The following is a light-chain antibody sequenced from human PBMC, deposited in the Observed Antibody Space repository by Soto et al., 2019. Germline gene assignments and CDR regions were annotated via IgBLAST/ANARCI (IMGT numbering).Light chain of an antibody. CDR2: AAS. Sequence: DIQMTQSPTSLSASVGDRVTITCRASQGIRNFVAWYQQKPGKAPKLLIYAASTLQSGVPSRFSGSRSGTDFTLTINSLQPEDVATYSCQKYSSVPAFGPGTKVEIK. V-gene: IGKV1-27*01. CDR3: QKYSSVPA. J-gene: IGKJ3*01. CDR1: QGIRNF.